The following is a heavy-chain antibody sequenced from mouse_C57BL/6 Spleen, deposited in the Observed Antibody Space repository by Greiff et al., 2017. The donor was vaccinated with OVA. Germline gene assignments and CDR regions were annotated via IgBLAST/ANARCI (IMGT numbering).Heavy chain of an antibody. J-gene: IGHJ4*01. CDR3: AREGPTVVARNYAMDY. V-gene: IGHV1-52*01. Sequence: QVQLQQPGAELVRPGSSVKLSCKASGYTFTSYWMHWVKQRPIQGLEWIGNIDPSDSETHYNQKFKDKATLTVDKSSSTAYMQLSSLTSEDSAVYYCAREGPTVVARNYAMDYWGQGTSVTVSS. CDR1: GYTFTSYW. D-gene: IGHD1-1*01. CDR2: IDPSDSET.